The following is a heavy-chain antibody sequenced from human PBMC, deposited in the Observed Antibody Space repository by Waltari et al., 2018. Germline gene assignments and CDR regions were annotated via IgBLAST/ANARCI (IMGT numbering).Heavy chain of an antibody. J-gene: IGHJ6*02. CDR1: GFTFSSYS. V-gene: IGHV3-21*01. CDR3: ARDPPQGMDV. Sequence: EVQLVESGGGLVKPGGSLRLSCAASGFTFSSYSMNWVRQAPGKGLEGVSSISSSSSTIYYADSVKGRFTISRDNAKNSLYLQMNSLRAEDTAVYYCARDPPQGMDVWGQGTTVTVSS. CDR2: ISSSSSTI.